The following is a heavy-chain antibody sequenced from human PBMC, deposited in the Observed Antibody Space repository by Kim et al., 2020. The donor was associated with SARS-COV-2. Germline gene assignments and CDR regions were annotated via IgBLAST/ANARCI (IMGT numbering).Heavy chain of an antibody. V-gene: IGHV3-33*01. J-gene: IGHJ3*02. D-gene: IGHD3-10*01. Sequence: GGSLRLSCAASGFTFSSYGIHWVRQAPGKGLEWVAVIWYDGSNKYYADSVKGRFTISRDNSKNTLYLQMNSLRAEDTAVYHCARDSMVAFDIWGQGTMVTVSS. CDR3: ARDSMVAFDI. CDR1: GFTFSSYG. CDR2: IWYDGSNK.